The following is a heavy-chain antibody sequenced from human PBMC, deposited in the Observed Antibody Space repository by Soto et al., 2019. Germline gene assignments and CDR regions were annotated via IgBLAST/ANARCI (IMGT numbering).Heavy chain of an antibody. CDR2: VSWNSDTI. J-gene: IGHJ3*01. CDR3: ARSLPGTYGAFDL. Sequence: GGSLRLSCAASGFTFDDYAMHWVRQAPGKGLEWVSGVSWNSDTIGYADSVRGRFSISRDNAKNALYLQIDSLRAEDTAVYYCARSLPGTYGAFDLWGQGTMVTVS. D-gene: IGHD1-7*01. V-gene: IGHV3-9*01. CDR1: GFTFDDYA.